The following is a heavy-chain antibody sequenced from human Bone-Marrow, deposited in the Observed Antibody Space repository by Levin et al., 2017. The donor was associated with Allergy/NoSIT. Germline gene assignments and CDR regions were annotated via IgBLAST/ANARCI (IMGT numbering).Heavy chain of an antibody. CDR3: ARGGCRSTSCLAD. D-gene: IGHD2-2*01. J-gene: IGHJ4*02. CDR1: GFTFSGFW. Sequence: GGSLRLSCAASGFTFSGFWMHWVRQAPGEGLVWVSHINSDGSNTNYADSVKGRFTISRDNAKNTLYLQMNSLRAEDTSVYFCARGGCRSTSCLADWGQGTLVTVSS. V-gene: IGHV3-74*01. CDR2: INSDGSNT.